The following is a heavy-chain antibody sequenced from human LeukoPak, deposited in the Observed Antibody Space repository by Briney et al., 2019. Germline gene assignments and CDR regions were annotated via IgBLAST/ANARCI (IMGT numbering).Heavy chain of an antibody. D-gene: IGHD1-26*01. CDR3: ARSTGSMPLSSFDI. V-gene: IGHV3-30-3*01. Sequence: GGSLRLSCAASGFTFSTYSIHWVRQAPGKGLEWVAVISYDGTSKYYADSVKGRFTISRDNSKNTLYPQMNSLRTEDTAVFYCARSTGSMPLSSFDIWGPGTVVIVSS. CDR1: GFTFSTYS. J-gene: IGHJ3*02. CDR2: ISYDGTSK.